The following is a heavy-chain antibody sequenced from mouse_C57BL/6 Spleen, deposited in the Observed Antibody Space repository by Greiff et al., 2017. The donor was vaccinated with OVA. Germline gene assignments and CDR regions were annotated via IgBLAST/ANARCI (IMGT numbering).Heavy chain of an antibody. D-gene: IGHD2-13*01. V-gene: IGHV5-12*01. CDR3: ARHDSYAMDY. Sequence: EVQLVESGGGLVQPGGSLKLSCAASGFTFSDYYMYWVRQTPEKRLEWVAYISNGGGSTYYPDTVKGRFTISRDNAKNTLYLQMSRLKSEDTAVYYCARHDSYAMDYWGQGTSVTVSS. J-gene: IGHJ4*01. CDR2: ISNGGGST. CDR1: GFTFSDYY.